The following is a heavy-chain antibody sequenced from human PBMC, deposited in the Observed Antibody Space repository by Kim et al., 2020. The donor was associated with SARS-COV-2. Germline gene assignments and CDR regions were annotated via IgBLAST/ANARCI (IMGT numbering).Heavy chain of an antibody. V-gene: IGHV1-18*01. CDR2: ISAYNGNT. CDR3: AREGRMVATFDLHYYYYGMDV. J-gene: IGHJ6*02. CDR1: GYTFTSYG. Sequence: ASVKVSCKASGYTFTSYGISWVRQAPGQGLEWMGWISAYNGNTNYAQKLQGRVTMTTDTSTSTAYMELRSLRSDDTAVYYCAREGRMVATFDLHYYYYGMDVWGQGTTVTVSS. D-gene: IGHD5-12*01.